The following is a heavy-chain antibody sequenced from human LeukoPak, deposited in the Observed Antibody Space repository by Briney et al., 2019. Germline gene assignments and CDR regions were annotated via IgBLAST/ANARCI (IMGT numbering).Heavy chain of an antibody. D-gene: IGHD3-3*01. CDR1: GFNFSSYA. CDR2: ISGSGGSP. Sequence: GWSLRLSCAASGFNFSSYAMCWVRQALGNGLDWVSAISGSGGSPYYADSVKGRFTISRDNSKNTLYLQMNSLRAEDTAVYYCAKDGYYDFWSGYYPLYYYYYMDVWGKGTTVTVSS. V-gene: IGHV3-23*01. J-gene: IGHJ6*03. CDR3: AKDGYYDFWSGYYPLYYYYYMDV.